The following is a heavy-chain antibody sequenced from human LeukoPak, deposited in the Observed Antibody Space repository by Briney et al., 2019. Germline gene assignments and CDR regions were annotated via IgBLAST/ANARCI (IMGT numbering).Heavy chain of an antibody. V-gene: IGHV3-7*01. CDR1: GFTCSRYW. Sequence: GGSLRLSCAASGFTCSRYWMTWVRQAPGKGLEWVANIKEDGSEKDYVDSVKGRFTISRDNAKNALYLQMNSLRAEDTAVYFCARDYVYAFDYWGQGTLVTVSS. CDR3: ARDYVYAFDY. CDR2: IKEDGSEK. J-gene: IGHJ4*02. D-gene: IGHD2/OR15-2a*01.